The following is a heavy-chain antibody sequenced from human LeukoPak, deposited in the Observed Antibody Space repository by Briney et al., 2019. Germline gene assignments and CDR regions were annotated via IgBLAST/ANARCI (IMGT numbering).Heavy chain of an antibody. CDR1: GFTFNSYW. CDR2: INSDGSGT. CDR3: ARDRLTNDAFDI. V-gene: IGHV3-74*01. Sequence: PGGSLRLSCAASGFTFNSYWMHWVRRAPGKGLVWVSRINSDGSGTSDADFVKGRFTISRDNSKNTLYLQMNSLRAEDTAMYYCARDRLTNDAFDIWGQGTMVTVSS. J-gene: IGHJ3*02. D-gene: IGHD2-8*01.